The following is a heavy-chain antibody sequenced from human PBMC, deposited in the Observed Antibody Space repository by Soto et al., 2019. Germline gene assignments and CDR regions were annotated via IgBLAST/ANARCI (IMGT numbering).Heavy chain of an antibody. V-gene: IGHV3-23*01. CDR3: AKCSADNWLDP. Sequence: GVSLXLSFAASGFTFSSYSMSWVRQAPGKGLEWVSAISGSGGSTYYADSVKGRFTISRDNSKNTLYLQMNSLRAEDTAVYYCAKCSADNWLDPWGQGTLVTVSS. CDR1: GFTFSSYS. J-gene: IGHJ5*02. CDR2: ISGSGGST. D-gene: IGHD6-6*01.